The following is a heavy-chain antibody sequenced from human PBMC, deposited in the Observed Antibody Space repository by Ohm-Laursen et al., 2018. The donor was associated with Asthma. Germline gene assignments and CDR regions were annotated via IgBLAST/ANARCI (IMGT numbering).Heavy chain of an antibody. CDR3: ARDRDSSSWGYYYYGKDV. Sequence: SLRLSCAASGFTFSSYAMHWVRQAPGKGLEWVAVISYDGSNKYYADSVKGRFTISRDNSKNTLYLQMNSLRAEDTAVYYCARDRDSSSWGYYYYGKDVWGQGTTVTVSS. CDR2: ISYDGSNK. CDR1: GFTFSSYA. D-gene: IGHD6-13*01. V-gene: IGHV3-30-3*01. J-gene: IGHJ6*02.